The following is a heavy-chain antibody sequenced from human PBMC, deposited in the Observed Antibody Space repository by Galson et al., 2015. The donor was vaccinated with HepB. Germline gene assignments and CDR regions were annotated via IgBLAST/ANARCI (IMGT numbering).Heavy chain of an antibody. CDR3: AKWGMGGGFDI. CDR2: INPGGGST. CDR1: GYRFISHY. Sequence: SCKASGYRFISHYIHWVRQAPGQGLEWMGIINPGGGSTIYAQTFQGRVTMTRDTSTSTVYMELSSLRSEDTAVYYCAKWGMGGGFDIWGQGTMVTVSS. D-gene: IGHD3-16*01. J-gene: IGHJ3*02. V-gene: IGHV1-46*01.